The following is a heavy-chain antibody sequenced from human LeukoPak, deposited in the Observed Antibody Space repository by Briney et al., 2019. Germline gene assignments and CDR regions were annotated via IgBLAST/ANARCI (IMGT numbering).Heavy chain of an antibody. CDR1: GASFSAYY. J-gene: IGHJ4*02. CDR3: ARPRYSYDKRYYFDY. Sequence: SETLSLTCAVYGASFSAYYWSWIRQPPGKGLEWIGEINHGGSTNYNPSLKSRVTISIDTSKNQFSLRLSSVTAADTAVYYCARPRYSYDKRYYFDYWGQGALVTVSS. CDR2: INHGGST. V-gene: IGHV4-34*01. D-gene: IGHD5-18*01.